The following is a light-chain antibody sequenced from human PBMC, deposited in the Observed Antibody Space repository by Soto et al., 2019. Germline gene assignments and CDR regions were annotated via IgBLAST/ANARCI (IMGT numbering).Light chain of an antibody. CDR3: MQALQSLT. Sequence: EIVMTQSPLTLPVTPGEPASISCRSSQSLVYNNTYNYLDWYVPKPGQSPQILIYFGSNRAPGGPDRFSGSGSGTDFTLKINRVEAEDVGTYYCMQALQSLTFGQGTRLEIK. V-gene: IGKV2-28*01. J-gene: IGKJ5*01. CDR2: FGS. CDR1: QSLVYNNTYNY.